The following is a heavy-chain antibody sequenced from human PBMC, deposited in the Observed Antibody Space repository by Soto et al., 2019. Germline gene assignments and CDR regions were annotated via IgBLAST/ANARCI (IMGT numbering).Heavy chain of an antibody. CDR1: GFTLSSYV. J-gene: IGHJ4*02. V-gene: IGHV3-23*01. CDR2: ISGSGGST. D-gene: IGHD4-17*01. CDR3: ARPTTVIYFDY. Sequence: EVQLLESGGGLVQPGGSLRLSCAASGFTLSSYVMSWVRQASGKGLEWVSAISGSGGSTYYADSVKGRFTISRDNSKNTLYLQMNSLRAEDTAVYYCARPTTVIYFDYWGQGTLVTVSS.